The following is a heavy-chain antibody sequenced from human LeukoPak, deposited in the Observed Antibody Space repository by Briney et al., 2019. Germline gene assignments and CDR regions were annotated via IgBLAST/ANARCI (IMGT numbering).Heavy chain of an antibody. CDR3: AREGYSSSSEDYYYYYYMDV. CDR2: IKQDGSEK. J-gene: IGHJ6*03. D-gene: IGHD6-6*01. Sequence: PGGTLRLSCAASGFTFSSYWMSWVRQAPGKGLEWVANIKQDGSEKYYVDSVKGRFTISRDSAKNSLYLQMNSLRAEDTAVYYCAREGYSSSSEDYYYYYYMDVWGKGTTVTVSS. CDR1: GFTFSSYW. V-gene: IGHV3-7*01.